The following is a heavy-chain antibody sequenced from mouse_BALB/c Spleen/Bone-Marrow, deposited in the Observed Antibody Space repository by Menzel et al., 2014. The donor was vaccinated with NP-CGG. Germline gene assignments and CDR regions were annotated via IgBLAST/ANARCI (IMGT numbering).Heavy chain of an antibody. Sequence: QVQLQQSGPELAKPGASVKMSCRASGYTFTSYWMNWVKQRPVQGLEWIGYINPTSGYTEYNQKFKDKATLTTDKSSXTAYMQLSILTSDDSAVYYCTTGGNDLFAYLGQWTLVTVSA. CDR2: INPTSGYT. CDR3: TTGGNDLFAY. D-gene: IGHD2-2*01. J-gene: IGHJ3*01. V-gene: IGHV1-7*01. CDR1: GYTFTSYW.